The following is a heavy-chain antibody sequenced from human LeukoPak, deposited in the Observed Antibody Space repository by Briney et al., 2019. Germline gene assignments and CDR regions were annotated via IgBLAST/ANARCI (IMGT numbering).Heavy chain of an antibody. V-gene: IGHV3-74*01. Sequence: GGSLRLSCAASGFTFSSYWMHWVRQAPGKGLVWVSRINSDGSSTSYADSVKGRFTISRDNAKNTLYLQMNSQRAEDTAVYYCAREAYSYYYYMDVWGKGTTVTVSS. CDR3: AREAYSYYYYMDV. CDR1: GFTFSSYW. D-gene: IGHD2-21*01. CDR2: INSDGSST. J-gene: IGHJ6*03.